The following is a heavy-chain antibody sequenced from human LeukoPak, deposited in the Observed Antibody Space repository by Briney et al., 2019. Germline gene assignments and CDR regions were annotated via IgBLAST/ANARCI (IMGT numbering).Heavy chain of an antibody. CDR2: ISWNSGSI. V-gene: IGHV3-9*01. D-gene: IGHD6-13*01. CDR1: GFTFDDYA. Sequence: GGSLRLSCAASGFTFDDYAMHWVRQAPGKGLEWVSGISWNSGSIGYADSVKGRFTISRDNAKNSLYLQMNSLRAEDTALYYCAKDGYNSRVIDYWGQGTLVTVSS. CDR3: AKDGYNSRVIDY. J-gene: IGHJ4*02.